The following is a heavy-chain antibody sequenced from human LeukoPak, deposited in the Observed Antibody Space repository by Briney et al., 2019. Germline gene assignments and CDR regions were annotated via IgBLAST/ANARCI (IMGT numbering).Heavy chain of an antibody. CDR2: ISYDGSNK. D-gene: IGHD6-19*01. CDR3: ARDRQWLASNYFDY. V-gene: IGHV3-30-3*01. J-gene: IGHJ4*02. Sequence: PGRSLRLSCVASGFTFSSYAMHWVCQAPGKGLEWVAVISYDGSNKYYADSVKGRFTISRDNSKNTLYLQMNSLRAEDTAVYYCARDRQWLASNYFDYWGQGTLVTVSS. CDR1: GFTFSSYA.